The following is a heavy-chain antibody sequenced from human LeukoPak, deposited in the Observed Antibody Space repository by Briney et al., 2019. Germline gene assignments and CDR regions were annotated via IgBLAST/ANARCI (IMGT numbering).Heavy chain of an antibody. D-gene: IGHD5-12*01. J-gene: IGHJ6*03. CDR3: ARVHSGYDPKVYYYYYMDV. CDR1: DFSFITYA. V-gene: IGHV3-23*01. Sequence: GGSLRLSCAASDFSFITYAMSWVRQAPGKGLEWVSTISGGGDATYYADSVKGRFTISRDNSKNTLYLQMNGLRVEDTAVYYCARVHSGYDPKVYYYYYMDVWGKGTTVTVSS. CDR2: ISGGGDAT.